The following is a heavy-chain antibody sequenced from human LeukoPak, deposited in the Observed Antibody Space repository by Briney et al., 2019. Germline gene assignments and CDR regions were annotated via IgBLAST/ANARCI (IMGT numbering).Heavy chain of an antibody. CDR1: GFGFSNYW. V-gene: IGHV3-74*01. J-gene: IGHJ4*02. CDR3: ARMGVGHTGLDF. CDR2: VKDDGVGA. Sequence: GGSLRLSCAASGFGFSNYWMHWVRQAPGKGLVWVSRVKDDGVGANYADPAKGRFTISRDNAKNTLYLQMTGLRAEDTAVYYCARMGVGHTGLDFWGQGVLVTVSS. D-gene: IGHD1-26*01.